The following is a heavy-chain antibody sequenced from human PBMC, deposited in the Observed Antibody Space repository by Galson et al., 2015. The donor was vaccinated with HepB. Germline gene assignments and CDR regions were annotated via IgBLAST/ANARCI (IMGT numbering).Heavy chain of an antibody. Sequence: SVKVSCKASGYTFTGYYMHWVRQAPGQGLEWMGRINPNSGGTNYAQKFQGRVTMTRDTSISTAYMELSRLRSDDTAVYYCARDATSYYYGSGKPAGDAFDIWGRGTMVTVSS. D-gene: IGHD3-10*01. J-gene: IGHJ3*02. CDR3: ARDATSYYYGSGKPAGDAFDI. V-gene: IGHV1-2*06. CDR1: GYTFTGYY. CDR2: INPNSGGT.